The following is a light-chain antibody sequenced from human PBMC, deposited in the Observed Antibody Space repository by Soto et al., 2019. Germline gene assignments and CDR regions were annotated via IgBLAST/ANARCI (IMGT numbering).Light chain of an antibody. CDR1: QSVSDFY. J-gene: IGKJ2*01. Sequence: EIVLTQSPGTVSLSPGERATLSCRASQSVSDFYLAWYQQKRGQAPRVLIYGASSRALGTPDRFIGSGSGTDFTLTISGLEPEDFAVYYCHQYGNSPPTFGQGTRLDI. V-gene: IGKV3-20*01. CDR2: GAS. CDR3: HQYGNSPPT.